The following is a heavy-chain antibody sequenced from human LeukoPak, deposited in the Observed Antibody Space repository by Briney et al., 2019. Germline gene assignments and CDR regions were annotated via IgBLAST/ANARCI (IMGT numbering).Heavy chain of an antibody. D-gene: IGHD3-10*01. CDR2: ISSGSTTI. J-gene: IGHJ4*02. Sequence: GGSLRLSCAPSGFTFTKYSMHWVRQTPGKGLEWVSYISSGSTTIYYTDSVKGRFTISRDNAKNSLYLQMNSLRAEDTAVYYCARRESTTMVRGGVDYWGQGTLVTVSS. CDR3: ARRESTTMVRGGVDY. CDR1: GFTFTKYS. V-gene: IGHV3-48*01.